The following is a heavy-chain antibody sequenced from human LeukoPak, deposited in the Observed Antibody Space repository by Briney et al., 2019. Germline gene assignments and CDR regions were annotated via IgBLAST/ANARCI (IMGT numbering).Heavy chain of an antibody. Sequence: SETLSLTCTVSGGPISSYYWSWIRQPAGKGLEWIGRIYTSGSTNYNPSLKSRVTMSVDTSKNQFSLKLSSVTAADTAVYYCARDQFDWLSNWFDPWGQGTLVTVSS. V-gene: IGHV4-4*07. CDR2: IYTSGST. CDR1: GGPISSYY. J-gene: IGHJ5*02. CDR3: ARDQFDWLSNWFDP. D-gene: IGHD3-9*01.